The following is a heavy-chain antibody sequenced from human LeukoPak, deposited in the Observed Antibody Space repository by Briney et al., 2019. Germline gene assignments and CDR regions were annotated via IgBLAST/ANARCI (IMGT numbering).Heavy chain of an antibody. CDR3: ASSYSSLPGAPRGWFDP. CDR1: GYTFTSYD. J-gene: IGHJ5*02. V-gene: IGHV1-8*01. Sequence: GASVKVSCKASGYTFTSYDINWVRQATGQGLEWMGWMNPNSGNTGYAQKFQGRVTMTRNTSISTAYMELSSLRSEDTAVYYCASSYSSLPGAPRGWFDPWGQGTLVTVSS. D-gene: IGHD6-6*01. CDR2: MNPNSGNT.